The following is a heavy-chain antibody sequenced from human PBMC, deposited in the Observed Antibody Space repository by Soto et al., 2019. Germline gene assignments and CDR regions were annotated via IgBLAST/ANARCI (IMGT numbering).Heavy chain of an antibody. CDR2: INHSGST. CDR1: DGSFSGDY. D-gene: IGHD5-18*01. V-gene: IGHV4-34*01. CDR3: ARNTAINTYYFDY. J-gene: IGHJ4*02. Sequence: SGTLSLTCAVHDGSFSGDYWSWIRQPPGKGLEWIGEINHSGSTNYNPSLKSRVTISVDTSKNQFSLKLSSVTAADTAVYYCARNTAINTYYFDYWGQGTLVTVSS.